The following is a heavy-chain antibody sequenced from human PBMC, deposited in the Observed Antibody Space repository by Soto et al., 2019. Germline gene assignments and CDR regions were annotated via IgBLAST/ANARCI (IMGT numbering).Heavy chain of an antibody. D-gene: IGHD1-1*01. CDR1: GGTFSIYT. CDR3: AXXRXNXNWPNFDS. CDR2: VIPFLDIT. Sequence: QVQLVQSGSEVKKPGSSVRVSCKASGGTFSIYTISWVRQAPGQGLEWMGRVIPFLDITSYSQRFQGRAXXXXXXXTXXXYXXXXXXXXXXXXXXXXAXXRXNXNWPNFDSWGQGTLVTVSS. J-gene: IGHJ4*02. V-gene: IGHV1-69*02.